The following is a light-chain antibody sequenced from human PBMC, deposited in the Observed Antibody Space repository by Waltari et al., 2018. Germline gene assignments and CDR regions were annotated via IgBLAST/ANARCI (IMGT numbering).Light chain of an antibody. Sequence: DILMTQSPLSLPVIPGEPASISCRSSQSLLHGNGNNFLDWYLQKPGQSPHLLIYVGSNRTSGVPDRFSGSGSGTDFTLKISRVEAEDVGVYYCMQALQTPWTFGQGTKVEIK. CDR2: VGS. CDR1: QSLLHGNGNNF. CDR3: MQALQTPWT. V-gene: IGKV2-28*01. J-gene: IGKJ1*01.